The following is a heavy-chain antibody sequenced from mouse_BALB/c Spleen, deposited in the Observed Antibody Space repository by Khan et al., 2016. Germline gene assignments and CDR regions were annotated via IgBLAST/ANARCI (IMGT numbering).Heavy chain of an antibody. J-gene: IGHJ3*01. CDR2: IDPENGNT. V-gene: IGHV14-3*02. CDR3: ARAPYDYDVGFAY. Sequence: EVELVESGAELVKPGASVKLSCTASGFNIKDTYMHWVKQRPEQGLEWIGRIDPENGNTKYDPKFQGKATITADTSSNTAYLQLSSLTSEDTAVYYCARAPYDYDVGFAYWGQGTLVTVSA. D-gene: IGHD2-4*01. CDR1: GFNIKDTY.